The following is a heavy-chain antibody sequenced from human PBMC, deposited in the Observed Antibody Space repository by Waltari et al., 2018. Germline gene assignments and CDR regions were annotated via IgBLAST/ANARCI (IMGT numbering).Heavy chain of an antibody. V-gene: IGHV4-59*11. J-gene: IGHJ6*03. CDR3: AGAYGYYYYYMDV. CDR1: GASLISHY. CDR2: INDSGTT. D-gene: IGHD3-16*01. Sequence: QVQLQQSCPGLVKHSQTLSLTCIVSGASLISHYWTWIRQSPGKGLEWIGYINDSGTTDYNPSLKSRLSISLDTSKNQFSLKLTSVTAADTAVYYCAGAYGYYYYYMDVWGKGTTVTVSS.